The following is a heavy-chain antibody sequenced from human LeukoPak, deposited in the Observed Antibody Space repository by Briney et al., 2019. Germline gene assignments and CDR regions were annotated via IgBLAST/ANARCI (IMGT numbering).Heavy chain of an antibody. V-gene: IGHV3-74*01. CDR2: TNADGSST. D-gene: IGHD1-7*01. CDR3: ARGGLELVDY. CDR1: GFTFSTYW. Sequence: GGSLRLSCAASGFTFSTYWMHWVRQAPGKGLVWVSRTNADGSSTSYADSVKGRFTISRDNAKNTLYLQMNSLRADDTAVYYCARGGLELVDYWGQGTLVTVSS. J-gene: IGHJ4*02.